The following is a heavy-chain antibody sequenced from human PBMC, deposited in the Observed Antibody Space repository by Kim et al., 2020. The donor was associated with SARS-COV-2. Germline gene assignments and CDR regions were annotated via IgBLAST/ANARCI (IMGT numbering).Heavy chain of an antibody. D-gene: IGHD6-13*01. V-gene: IGHV3-48*03. Sequence: ADSVKGRFTISRDNAKNSLYLQMNSLRAEDTAVYYCARVGFIAAAASFDYWGQGTLVTVSS. J-gene: IGHJ4*02. CDR3: ARVGFIAAAASFDY.